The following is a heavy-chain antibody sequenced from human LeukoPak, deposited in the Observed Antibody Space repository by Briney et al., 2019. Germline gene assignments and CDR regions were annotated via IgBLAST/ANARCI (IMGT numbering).Heavy chain of an antibody. CDR1: GFTFSSYG. V-gene: IGHV3-30*02. D-gene: IGHD5-24*01. CDR3: AKDSRDGYIPDY. CDR2: IPYDGSNK. Sequence: SGGPLRLSCAASGFTFSSYGMHWVSQAPGKGLEGVAFIPYDGSNKYYADSVKGRFTISRDNSKNTLYVQMNSLRAEDTAVYYCAKDSRDGYIPDYWGQGTLVTVSS. J-gene: IGHJ4*02.